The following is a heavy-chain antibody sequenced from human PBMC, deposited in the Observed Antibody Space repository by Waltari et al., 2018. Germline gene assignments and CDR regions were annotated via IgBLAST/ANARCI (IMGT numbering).Heavy chain of an antibody. CDR3: ARQPRRITIFGVVPTGYFDY. V-gene: IGHV4-34*01. Sequence: QVQLQQWGAGLLKPSETLSLTCAVYGGSFSGYYWSWIRQPPGKGLEWIGEINHSESTNYNPSLKSRVTISVDTSKNQFSLKLSSVTAADTAVYYCARQPRRITIFGVVPTGYFDYWGQGTLVTVSS. D-gene: IGHD3-3*01. CDR1: GGSFSGYY. J-gene: IGHJ4*02. CDR2: INHSEST.